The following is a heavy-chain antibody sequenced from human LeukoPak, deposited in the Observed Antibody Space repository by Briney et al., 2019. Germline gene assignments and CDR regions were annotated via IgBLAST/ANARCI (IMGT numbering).Heavy chain of an antibody. V-gene: IGHV3-30*18. Sequence: GRSLRLSCAASGFTFSSYGMHWVRQAPGKGLEWVAVISYDGSNKYYADSVRGRFTISRDNSKNTLYLQMNSLRAEDMAVYYCAKPGIAAASTSPNWFDPWGQGTLVTVSS. CDR1: GFTFSSYG. CDR3: AKPGIAAASTSPNWFDP. J-gene: IGHJ5*02. D-gene: IGHD6-13*01. CDR2: ISYDGSNK.